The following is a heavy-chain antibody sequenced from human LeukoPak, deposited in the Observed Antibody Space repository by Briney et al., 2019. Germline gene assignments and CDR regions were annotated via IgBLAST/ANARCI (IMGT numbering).Heavy chain of an antibody. CDR2: IYTSGST. D-gene: IGHD3-3*01. Sequence: PSETLSLTCTVSGGSISSYYWSWIRQPAGKGLEWIGRIYTSGSTNYNPSLKSRVTMSVDTSKNQFSLKLSSVTAADTAVYHCARCLSYYDFWSGSFDIWGQGTMVTVSS. J-gene: IGHJ3*02. CDR1: GGSISSYY. CDR3: ARCLSYYDFWSGSFDI. V-gene: IGHV4-4*07.